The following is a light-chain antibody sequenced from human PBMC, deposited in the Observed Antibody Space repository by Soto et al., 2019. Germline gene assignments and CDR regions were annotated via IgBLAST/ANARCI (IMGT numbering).Light chain of an antibody. CDR2: DVS. V-gene: IGLV2-14*01. Sequence: ALTQPASVSGSPGQSITISCTGTSSDVGGYNYVSWYQQHPGKAPKLMIYDVSNRPSGVSNRFSGSKSGNTASLAISGLQAEDEADYYCSSYTSSSTVVFGGGTKVTVL. CDR3: SSYTSSSTVV. CDR1: SSDVGGYNY. J-gene: IGLJ2*01.